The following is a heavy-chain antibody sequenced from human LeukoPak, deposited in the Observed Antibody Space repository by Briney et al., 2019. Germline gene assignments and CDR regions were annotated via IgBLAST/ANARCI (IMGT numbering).Heavy chain of an antibody. CDR3: ARGLFHRKEPNWFDP. CDR1: GGSISTYY. D-gene: IGHD1-14*01. CDR2: IYYSGST. J-gene: IGHJ5*02. V-gene: IGHV4-59*12. Sequence: SETLSLTCTVSGGSISTYYWSWIRQPPGKGLEWIGYIYYSGSTNYNPSLKSRVTMSVDTSKNQFSLKLSSVTAADTAVYYCARGLFHRKEPNWFDPWGQGTLVTVSS.